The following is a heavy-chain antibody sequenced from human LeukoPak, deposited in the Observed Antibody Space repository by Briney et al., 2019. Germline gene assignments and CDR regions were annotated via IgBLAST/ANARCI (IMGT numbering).Heavy chain of an antibody. V-gene: IGHV4-59*01. CDR2: IYYSGST. CDR3: ARVKEGTYDSSGYYPAGFDY. J-gene: IGHJ4*02. Sequence: SETLSLTCTVSGGSISSYYWSWLRQPPGKGLEWIGYIYYSGSTNYNPSLKSRVTISVDTSKNQFSLKLSSVTAADTAVYYCARVKEGTYDSSGYYPAGFDYWGQGTLVTVSS. D-gene: IGHD3-22*01. CDR1: GGSISSYY.